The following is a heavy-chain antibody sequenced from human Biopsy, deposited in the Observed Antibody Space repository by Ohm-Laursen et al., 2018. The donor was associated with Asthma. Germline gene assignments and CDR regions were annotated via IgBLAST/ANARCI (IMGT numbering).Heavy chain of an antibody. CDR3: ARAQDYYDSRGYYRSFDY. CDR1: GGSVSSGSYY. CDR2: IYYSGST. D-gene: IGHD3-22*01. V-gene: IGHV4-61*01. J-gene: IGHJ4*02. Sequence: GTLSLTCTVSGGSVSSGSYYWSWIRQPPGKGLEWIGYIYYSGSTYYNPSLKSRVSISIDTSKNQFSLKLSSVTAADTAVYYCARAQDYYDSRGYYRSFDYWGQGTLVTVSS.